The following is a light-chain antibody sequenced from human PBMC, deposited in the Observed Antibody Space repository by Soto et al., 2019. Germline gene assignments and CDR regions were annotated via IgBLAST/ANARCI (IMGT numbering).Light chain of an antibody. J-gene: IGKJ1*01. Sequence: DIQMTQSPSTLSASVGDRVTITCRASESISNRLAWYQQKPGKAPKVLIYDASSLESGVPSRFSVSGSGTEFILTNSSLQPDDFATYCCQHYGGMWTFGQGTKVEIK. CDR1: ESISNR. V-gene: IGKV1-5*01. CDR2: DAS. CDR3: QHYGGMWT.